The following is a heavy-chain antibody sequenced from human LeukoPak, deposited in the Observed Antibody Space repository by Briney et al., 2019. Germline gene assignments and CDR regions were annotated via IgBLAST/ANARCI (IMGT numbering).Heavy chain of an antibody. J-gene: IGHJ4*02. D-gene: IGHD2-15*01. CDR1: GGSISGYY. Sequence: SETLSLTCTVSGGSISGYYWTWIRQPPGKGLEYIGFVSYSGSTNYNPSLKSRVTISVDTSKNQFSLKLRSVTAADTAVYYCARDASGAFYFDYWGQGTLVTVSS. CDR2: VSYSGST. V-gene: IGHV4-59*01. CDR3: ARDASGAFYFDY.